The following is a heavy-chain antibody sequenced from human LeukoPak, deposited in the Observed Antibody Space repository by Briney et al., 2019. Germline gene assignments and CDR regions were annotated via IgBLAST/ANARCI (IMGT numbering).Heavy chain of an antibody. CDR1: GYTLIAYH. Sequence: GGSLRLSCAASGYTLIAYHMSWIRQAPGKGLEWVSYISSSGSTIYYADSVKGRFTISRDNAKNSLYLQMNSLRAEDTAVYYCAREMTTVDDAALDIWGQGTMVTV. CDR3: AREMTTVDDAALDI. CDR2: ISSSGSTI. D-gene: IGHD4-11*01. V-gene: IGHV3-11*04. J-gene: IGHJ3*02.